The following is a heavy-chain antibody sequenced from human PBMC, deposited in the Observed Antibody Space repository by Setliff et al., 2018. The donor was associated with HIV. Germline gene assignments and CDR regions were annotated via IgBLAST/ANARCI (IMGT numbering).Heavy chain of an antibody. D-gene: IGHD3-3*01. V-gene: IGHV3-74*01. Sequence: GSLRLSCAASGFTFSSYWMHWVRQAPGKGLVWVSRINSDGSKKNYVESVKGRFTISRDNAKNSLFLQMNSLRVEDTAVYYCARLATYHNLWSGYYPGYYYYGMDLWGQGTTVTVSS. CDR2: INSDGSKK. CDR1: GFTFSSYW. J-gene: IGHJ6*02. CDR3: ARLATYHNLWSGYYPGYYYYGMDL.